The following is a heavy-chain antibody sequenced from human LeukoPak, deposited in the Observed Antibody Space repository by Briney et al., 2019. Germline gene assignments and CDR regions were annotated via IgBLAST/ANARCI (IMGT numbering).Heavy chain of an antibody. D-gene: IGHD5-18*01. CDR2: IGTAGDT. V-gene: IGHV3-13*01. J-gene: IGHJ4*02. CDR3: ARARYSYGYDY. Sequence: GGSLRLSCAASGLIFSSYDMHWVRQATGKGLEWVSAIGTAGDTYYPGSVKGRFTISRENAKNSLYLQMNSLRAGDTAVYYCARARYSYGYDYWGQGTLVTVSS. CDR1: GLIFSSYD.